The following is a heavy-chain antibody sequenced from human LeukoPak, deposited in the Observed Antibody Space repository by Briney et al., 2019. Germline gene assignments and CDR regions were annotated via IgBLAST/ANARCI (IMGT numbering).Heavy chain of an antibody. CDR2: IYYSGSS. V-gene: IGHV4-39*02. Sequence: SETLSLTCSVSGGSISSSSSYWGWIRQPPGKGLEWIGSIYYSGSSFDNPALKSRVTISVDTSKNQFSLKLSSVTAADTAVYYCAREYDYGGNRPGCFQHWGQGTLVTVSS. J-gene: IGHJ1*01. CDR1: GGSISSSSSY. D-gene: IGHD4-23*01. CDR3: AREYDYGGNRPGCFQH.